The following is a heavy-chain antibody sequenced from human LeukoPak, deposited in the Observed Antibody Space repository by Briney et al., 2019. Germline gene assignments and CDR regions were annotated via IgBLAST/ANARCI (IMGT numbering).Heavy chain of an antibody. J-gene: IGHJ3*02. CDR1: GGSISSYY. D-gene: IGHD6-6*01. CDR2: IYYSGST. Sequence: SETLSLTCTVSGGSISSYYWSWIRRPPGKGLEWSGYIYYSGSTNYNPSLKSRVTISVDTSKNQFSLKLSSVTAADTAVYYCARGDGIAARPRAFDIWGQGTMVTVSS. CDR3: ARGDGIAARPRAFDI. V-gene: IGHV4-59*01.